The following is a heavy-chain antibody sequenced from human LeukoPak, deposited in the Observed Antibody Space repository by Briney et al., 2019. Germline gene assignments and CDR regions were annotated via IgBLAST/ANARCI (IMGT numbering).Heavy chain of an antibody. J-gene: IGHJ4*02. D-gene: IGHD3-9*01. CDR1: GGSITNTSYY. Sequence: PSETLSLTCSVSGGSITNTSYYWGWIRQPPGEGLEWIGAIFYSGNTYFYPSLRSRVTLSVDTSENQFLLKLASSTAAGTGVSYRASQYYDILAGYPYYIDYWGQGTLVTVSS. V-gene: IGHV4-39*01. CDR2: IFYSGNT. CDR3: ASQYYDILAGYPYYIDY.